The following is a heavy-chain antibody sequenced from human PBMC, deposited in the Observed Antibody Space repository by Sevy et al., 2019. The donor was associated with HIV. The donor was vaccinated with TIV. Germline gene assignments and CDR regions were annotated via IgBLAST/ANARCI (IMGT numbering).Heavy chain of an antibody. V-gene: IGHV3-23*01. J-gene: IGHJ4*02. CDR2: IGGSDRST. Sequence: GGSLRLSCAASGFTFSSYAMTWVRQAPGKGLEWVSCIGGSDRSTFYADSVKGRFTISRDNSKNTLYLQMNSVRVEDTAVYYCAKGDSGSCYAAFDYSGQGTLVTVSS. D-gene: IGHD2-2*01. CDR3: AKGDSGSCYAAFDY. CDR1: GFTFSSYA.